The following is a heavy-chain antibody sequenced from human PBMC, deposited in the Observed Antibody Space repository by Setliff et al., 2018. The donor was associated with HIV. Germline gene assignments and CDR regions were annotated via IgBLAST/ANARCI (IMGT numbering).Heavy chain of an antibody. CDR2: ISSGSSYI. Sequence: GSLRLSCAASGCTFSSYRMNWVRQDPGKGLEWVSSISSGSSYIYYADSLKGRFIISRDNAKNSLYLQMNSLRAEDTAVYYCARESTAMGLDNWGPGTLVTVSS. V-gene: IGHV3-21*06. CDR3: ARESTAMGLDN. D-gene: IGHD5-18*01. CDR1: GCTFSSYR. J-gene: IGHJ4*02.